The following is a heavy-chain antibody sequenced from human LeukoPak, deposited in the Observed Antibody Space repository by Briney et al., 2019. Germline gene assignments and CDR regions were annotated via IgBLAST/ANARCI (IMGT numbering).Heavy chain of an antibody. V-gene: IGHV3-23*01. CDR3: AKDLGGDYYFDY. J-gene: IGHJ4*02. CDR1: GFTVSSNY. D-gene: IGHD4-17*01. CDR2: ISGSGGST. Sequence: GGSLRLSCAASGFTVSSNYMSWVRQAPGKGLEWVSAISGSGGSTYYADSVKGRFTISRDNSKNTLYLQMNSLRAEDTAVYYCAKDLGGDYYFDYWGQGTLVTVSS.